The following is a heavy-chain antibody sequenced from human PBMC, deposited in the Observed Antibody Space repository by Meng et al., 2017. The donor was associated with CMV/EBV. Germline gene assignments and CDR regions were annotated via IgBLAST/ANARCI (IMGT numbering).Heavy chain of an antibody. V-gene: IGHV1-46*01. Sequence: SVTVSRKASGYSFTSYYMHWLRQAPGQALEWTGIINPSGDSTSHAQKFQGRVTMTRDTSTSTVYMELSSLRSEATAVYYCANAVVKYNWFDSWGQGTLVTVSS. CDR2: INPSGDST. CDR1: GYSFTSYY. D-gene: IGHD4-23*01. J-gene: IGHJ5*01. CDR3: ANAVVKYNWFDS.